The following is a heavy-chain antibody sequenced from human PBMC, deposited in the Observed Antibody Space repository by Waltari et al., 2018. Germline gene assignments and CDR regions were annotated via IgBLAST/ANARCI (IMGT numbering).Heavy chain of an antibody. J-gene: IGHJ6*03. CDR3: ARDRPVVPAAPFGYYYYYMDV. V-gene: IGHV4-4*07. Sequence: QVQLQESGPGLVKPSETLSLTCTVSGGSISSYYWSWIRQPAGKGLEWIGRIYTSGSTNYNPSLKSRVTMSVDTSKNQFSLKRSSVTAADTAVYYCARDRPVVPAAPFGYYYYYMDVWGKGTTVTISS. CDR1: GGSISSYY. D-gene: IGHD2-2*01. CDR2: IYTSGST.